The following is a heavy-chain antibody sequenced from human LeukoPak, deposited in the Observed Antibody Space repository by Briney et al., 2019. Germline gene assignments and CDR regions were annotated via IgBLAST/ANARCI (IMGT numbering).Heavy chain of an antibody. V-gene: IGHV5-51*01. D-gene: IGHD1-26*01. CDR3: ARESGSPPEGGYYMDV. J-gene: IGHJ6*03. CDR1: GFIFTHFW. CDR2: IYPGDSDT. Sequence: GESLKISCKGSGFIFTHFWVGWVRQMPGQGLEWMGIIYPGDSDTTYSPSFQGQVTISADKSTNTAYLQWSSLMASDTAVYYCARESGSPPEGGYYMDVWGKGTTVTVSS.